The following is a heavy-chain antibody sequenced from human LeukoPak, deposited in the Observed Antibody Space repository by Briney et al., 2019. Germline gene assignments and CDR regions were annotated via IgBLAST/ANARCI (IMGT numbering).Heavy chain of an antibody. V-gene: IGHV4-59*01. D-gene: IGHD3-3*01. CDR3: ARRGSHYDFWSGIAYYMDV. Sequence: PSETLSLTCTVSSGSISSYYWSWLRQPPGKGLEWIGYIYYSGSTNYNPSLKSRVTISVDTSKNQFSLRLSSVTAADTAVYYCARRGSHYDFWSGIAYYMDVWGKGTTVTVSS. CDR2: IYYSGST. J-gene: IGHJ6*03. CDR1: SGSISSYY.